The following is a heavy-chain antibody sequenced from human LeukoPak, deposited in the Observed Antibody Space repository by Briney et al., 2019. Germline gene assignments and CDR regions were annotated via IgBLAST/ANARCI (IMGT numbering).Heavy chain of an antibody. CDR3: ATARASFYFDY. CDR2: ISAYNGNT. Sequence: ASVKVSCKASGYTFTSYGISWVRQAPGQGLEWMGWISAYNGNTNYAQKLQGRVTMTTDTSTSTAYMELRSLRSEDTAVYYCATARASFYFDYWGQGTLVTVSS. CDR1: GYTFTSYG. J-gene: IGHJ4*02. V-gene: IGHV1-18*01.